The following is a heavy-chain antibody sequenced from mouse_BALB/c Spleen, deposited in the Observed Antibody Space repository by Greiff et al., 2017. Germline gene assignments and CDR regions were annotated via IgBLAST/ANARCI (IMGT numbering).Heavy chain of an antibody. J-gene: IGHJ2*01. CDR3: ARVYDGYYFDY. CDR1: GYAFSSYW. D-gene: IGHD2-3*01. Sequence: VQLQQSGAELVRPGSSVKISCKASGYAFSSYWMNWVKQRPGQGLEWIGQIYPGDGDTNYNGKFKGKATLTADKSSSTAYMQLSSLTSEDSAVYFCARVYDGYYFDYWGQGTTLTVSA. V-gene: IGHV1-80*01. CDR2: IYPGDGDT.